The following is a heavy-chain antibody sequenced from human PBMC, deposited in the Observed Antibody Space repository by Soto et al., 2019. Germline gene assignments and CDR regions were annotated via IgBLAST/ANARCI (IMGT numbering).Heavy chain of an antibody. Sequence: SETLSLTCTVSGGSISSNYWTWIRQPPGKGLEWIGYVYNSGSTNYNPSLKSRVTISEDTSKSQFSLKVNSMTAADTAVYYCARNRSEAVAGYTLDNWGQGILVTVSS. CDR3: ARNRSEAVAGYTLDN. V-gene: IGHV4-59*01. CDR1: GGSISSNY. CDR2: VYNSGST. D-gene: IGHD6-13*01. J-gene: IGHJ4*02.